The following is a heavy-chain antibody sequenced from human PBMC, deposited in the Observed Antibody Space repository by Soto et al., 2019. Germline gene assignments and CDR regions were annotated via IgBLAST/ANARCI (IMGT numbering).Heavy chain of an antibody. Sequence: SVKVSCKASGYTFTGYYMYWVRQAPGQGLEWMGGIIPIFGTANYAQKFQGRVTITADESTSTAYMELSSLRSEDTAVYYCARDLSKGGSGYYSVPNWFDPWGQGTLVTVSS. CDR2: IIPIFGTA. CDR1: GYTFTGYY. V-gene: IGHV1-69*13. D-gene: IGHD3-22*01. J-gene: IGHJ5*02. CDR3: ARDLSKGGSGYYSVPNWFDP.